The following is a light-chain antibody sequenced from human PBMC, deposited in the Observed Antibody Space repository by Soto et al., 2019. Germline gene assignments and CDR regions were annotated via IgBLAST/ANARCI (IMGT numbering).Light chain of an antibody. V-gene: IGKV3-11*01. CDR3: QQRSSWPPMYS. Sequence: EIVLTQSPATLSLSPGERATLSCRASQSVGSSLAWYQQKPGQAPRLLIYDASDRATGIPAKFSGSASGTDFTLTSSSLEPEDFGVYYCQQRSSWPPMYSFGQGTKLEIK. CDR2: DAS. J-gene: IGKJ2*03. CDR1: QSVGSS.